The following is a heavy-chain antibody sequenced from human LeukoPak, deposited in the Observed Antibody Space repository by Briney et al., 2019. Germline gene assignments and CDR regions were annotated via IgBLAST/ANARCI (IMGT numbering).Heavy chain of an antibody. J-gene: IGHJ6*02. Sequence: KPGGSLRLSCRASGFTFNDYHMSWLRQAPGKGLEWISYISISGSYINHTDSVKGRFTISRDNAKNSLYLQMTSLRAEDTAVYYCARCGTPNNYHYCGLDVWGQGTTVTVSS. V-gene: IGHV3-11*03. CDR3: ARCGTPNNYHYCGLDV. CDR2: ISISGSYI. D-gene: IGHD5-24*01. CDR1: GFTFNDYH.